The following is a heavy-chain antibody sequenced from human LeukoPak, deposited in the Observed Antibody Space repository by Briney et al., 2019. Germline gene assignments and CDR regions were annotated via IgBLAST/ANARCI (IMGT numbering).Heavy chain of an antibody. V-gene: IGHV3-23*01. CDR1: RFTFSSYA. D-gene: IGHD3-9*01. CDR2: IGASGGST. Sequence: PGGSLRLSCAASRFTFSSYAMSWVRQAPGKGLEWVSAIGASGGSTYYADSVKGRFTISRDNSKNTLYLQMNSLRAEDTAVYYCAKGDILTGSYFDDWGQGTLVTVSS. J-gene: IGHJ4*02. CDR3: AKGDILTGSYFDD.